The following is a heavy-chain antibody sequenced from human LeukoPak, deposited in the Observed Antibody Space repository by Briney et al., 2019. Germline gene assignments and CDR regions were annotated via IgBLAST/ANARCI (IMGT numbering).Heavy chain of an antibody. CDR2: ISGSGGTT. CDR3: AKDPPTVMANAFHI. Sequence: GGSLRLFCAASGFTFSSNGMSWVRQAPGKGLEWVSSISGSGGTTYYADSVKGRFTISRDNSKNTLYLQMNSLRADDTAVYSCAKDPPTVMANAFHIWGQGTMVTVS. V-gene: IGHV3-23*01. D-gene: IGHD5-18*01. CDR1: GFTFSSNG. J-gene: IGHJ3*02.